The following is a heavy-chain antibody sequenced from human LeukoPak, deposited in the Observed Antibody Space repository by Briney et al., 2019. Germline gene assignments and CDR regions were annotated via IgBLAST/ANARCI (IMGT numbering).Heavy chain of an antibody. CDR2: IYYSGST. CDR1: GGSISSSSYY. D-gene: IGHD1-26*01. V-gene: IGHV4-39*01. CDR3: ARLQVGATNLFDY. Sequence: PSETLSLTCTVSGGSISSSSYYWGWIRQPPGKGLEWIGSIYYSGSTYYNPSLKSRVTISVDTSKNQFSLKLSSVTAADTAVYYCARLQVGATNLFDYWGQGTLVTVSS. J-gene: IGHJ4*02.